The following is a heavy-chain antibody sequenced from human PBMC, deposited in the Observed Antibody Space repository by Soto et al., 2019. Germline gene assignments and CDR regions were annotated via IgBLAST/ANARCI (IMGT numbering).Heavy chain of an antibody. D-gene: IGHD5-18*01. CDR3: ARVPVDTSMIYWLDP. CDR2: IYYIGST. Sequence: SETLSLTCTVSGGSVTSGDYFWTWIRQPPGKGLEWIGHIYYIGSTNYSPSLESRVTISLDTSNNHSSLRLNSVTTADTAVYFCARVPVDTSMIYWLDPWGQGTLVTVSS. J-gene: IGHJ5*02. CDR1: GGSVTSGDYF. V-gene: IGHV4-61*08.